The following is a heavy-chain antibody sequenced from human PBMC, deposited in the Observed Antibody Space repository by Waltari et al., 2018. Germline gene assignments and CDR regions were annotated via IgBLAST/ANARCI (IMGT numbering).Heavy chain of an antibody. J-gene: IGHJ6*02. Sequence: QVQLVESGGGVVQPGGSLRLSCAASGFTFSSYGMHWVRQAPGKGLEWVAFIRYDGSNKYYADSVKGRFTISRDNSKNTLYLQMNSLRAEDTAVYYCAKDRGDGYYYYGMDVWGQGTTVTVSS. CDR2: IRYDGSNK. V-gene: IGHV3-30*02. D-gene: IGHD3-3*01. CDR1: GFTFSSYG. CDR3: AKDRGDGYYYYGMDV.